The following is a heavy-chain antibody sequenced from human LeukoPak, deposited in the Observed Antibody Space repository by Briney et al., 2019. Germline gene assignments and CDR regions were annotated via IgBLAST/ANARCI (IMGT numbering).Heavy chain of an antibody. CDR3: ARVGYYYGSGF. D-gene: IGHD3-10*01. CDR1: GGSFSGYY. V-gene: IGHV4-34*01. J-gene: IGHJ3*01. CDR2: INHSGST. Sequence: SETLSLTCAVYGGSFSGYYWSWIRQPPGKGLEWIGEINHSGSTNYNPSLKSRVTISVDTSKNQFSLKLSSVTAADTAVYYCARVGYYYGSGFWGQGTMVTVSS.